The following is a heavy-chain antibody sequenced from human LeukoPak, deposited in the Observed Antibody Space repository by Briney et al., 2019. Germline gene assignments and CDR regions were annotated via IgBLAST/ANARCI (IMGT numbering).Heavy chain of an antibody. CDR3: ARDRGPVGETFYYDSSGYYVFEY. J-gene: IGHJ4*02. D-gene: IGHD3-22*01. CDR1: GDSVSSNSAA. V-gene: IGHV6-1*01. CDR2: TYYRSKWYN. Sequence: SQTLSLTCAISGDSVSSNSAAWNWIRQSPSRGLEWLGRTYYRSKWYNEYALPVKSRITINPDTSKNQFSLQLKSVTPEDTALYYCARDRGPVGETFYYDSSGYYVFEYWGQGTLVTVPS.